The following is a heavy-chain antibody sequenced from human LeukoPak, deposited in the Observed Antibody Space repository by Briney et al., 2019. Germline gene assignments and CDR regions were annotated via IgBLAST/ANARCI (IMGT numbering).Heavy chain of an antibody. CDR1: GYTFTSYD. CDR2: MNPNSGNT. J-gene: IGHJ4*02. Sequence: ASVKVSCKTSGYTFTSYDINWVRQATGQGLEWMGWMNPNSGNTGYAQKFQGRVTITRNTSISTAYMELSSLRSEDTAVYYCARSPRLRHGLDYWGQGTLVTVSS. V-gene: IGHV1-8*03. CDR3: ARSPRLRHGLDY. D-gene: IGHD5-12*01.